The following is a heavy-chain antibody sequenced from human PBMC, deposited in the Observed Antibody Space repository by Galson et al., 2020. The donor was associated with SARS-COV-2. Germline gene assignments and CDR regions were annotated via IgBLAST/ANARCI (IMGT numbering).Heavy chain of an antibody. V-gene: IGHV4-59*08. Sequence: ETSETLSLTCTVSGGSMSSYYWTWLRQSPGKGLEWIGYVYHTGDTNYNPSLKSRVTMSLDTSNTQFSLKLNFVHAADTSVYYCVTYSPNNDSFFPHGGQGTLVTVSS. J-gene: IGHJ1*01. CDR1: GGSMSSYY. D-gene: IGHD1-1*01. CDR3: VTYSPNNDSFFPH. CDR2: VYHTGDT.